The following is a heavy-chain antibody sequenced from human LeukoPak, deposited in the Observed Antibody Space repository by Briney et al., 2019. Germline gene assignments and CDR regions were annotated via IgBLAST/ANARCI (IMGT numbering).Heavy chain of an antibody. V-gene: IGHV3-33*06. CDR1: GFTFSSYG. D-gene: IGHD7-27*01. CDR3: AKESLALNWGFDY. CDR2: IWYDGSNK. Sequence: GGSLRLSCAASGFTFSSYGVHWVRQAPGKGLEWVAVIWYDGSNKYYADSVKGRFTISRDNSKNTLYLQMNSLRAEDTAVYYCAKESLALNWGFDYWGQGTLVTVSS. J-gene: IGHJ4*02.